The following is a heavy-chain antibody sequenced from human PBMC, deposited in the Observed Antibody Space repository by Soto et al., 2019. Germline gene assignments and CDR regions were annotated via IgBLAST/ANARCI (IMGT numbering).Heavy chain of an antibody. CDR3: ARSGSFFCDSSGYGVYFDY. CDR1: GFTFRSYT. Sequence: EVQVVESGGGLVNPGGSLRLSCAASGFTFRSYTMNWVRQAPGKGLEWVSSIRSTSSHIYYADSVRGRFTISRDNAKNSLYLQMNSLRAEDTAVYYCARSGSFFCDSSGYGVYFDYWGPVTLVTVSS. D-gene: IGHD3-22*01. V-gene: IGHV3-21*01. J-gene: IGHJ4*02. CDR2: IRSTSSHI.